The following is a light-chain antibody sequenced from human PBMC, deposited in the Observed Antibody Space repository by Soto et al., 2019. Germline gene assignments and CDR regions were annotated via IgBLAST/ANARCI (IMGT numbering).Light chain of an antibody. J-gene: IGLJ3*02. V-gene: IGLV2-8*01. CDR2: EVS. Sequence: QSALTQPASVSGSPGQSITISCTGASSDVGNYNYVSWYQQHPGKAPRLMIFEVSRRPSGVPARFSGSKSGNTASLTVSGLRAEDEADYYCSSYAGSNNLRVFGGGTQLTVL. CDR3: SSYAGSNNLRV. CDR1: SSDVGNYNY.